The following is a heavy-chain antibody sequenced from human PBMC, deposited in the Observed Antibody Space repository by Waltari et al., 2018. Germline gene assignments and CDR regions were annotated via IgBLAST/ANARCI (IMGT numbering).Heavy chain of an antibody. J-gene: IGHJ6*02. CDR2: IYYSGST. Sequence: QVQLQESGPGLVKPSETLSLTCPVSGGSISSHYWSWIRKTPGKGLEWIGYIYYSGSTNYNPSLKSRVTISVDTSKNQFSLKLSSVTAADTAVYYCARDDRAAATDYYYYYGMDVWGQGTTVTVSS. CDR3: ARDDRAAATDYYYYYGMDV. V-gene: IGHV4-59*11. CDR1: GGSISSHY. D-gene: IGHD2-15*01.